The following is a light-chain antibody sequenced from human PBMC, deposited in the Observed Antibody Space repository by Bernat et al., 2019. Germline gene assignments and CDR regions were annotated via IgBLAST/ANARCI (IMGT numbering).Light chain of an antibody. Sequence: SFELTQPPSVSVSPGQTASITCSGDELGDKYAYWYQQKPGQSPVLVISQNNKRPSGIPERFFGSNSGNTATLTISGTQSMDEADYYCQAWDTTTTWVFGGGTKLTVL. CDR2: QNN. V-gene: IGLV3-1*01. CDR3: QAWDTTTTWV. J-gene: IGLJ3*02. CDR1: ELGDKY.